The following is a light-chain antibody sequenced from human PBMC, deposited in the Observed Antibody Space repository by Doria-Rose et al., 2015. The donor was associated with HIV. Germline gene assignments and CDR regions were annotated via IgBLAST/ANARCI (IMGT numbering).Light chain of an antibody. Sequence: TQSPGTLSLSPGERATLSCRASQSFSSTYLAWYQQKPGQDPSLVIYDGSTRATGIPDRFSASGSGTDFTLTINRLEPEDFALYYCHQYGTSWTFGQGTKVEI. CDR1: QSFSSTY. J-gene: IGKJ1*01. V-gene: IGKV3-20*01. CDR2: DGS. CDR3: HQYGTSWT.